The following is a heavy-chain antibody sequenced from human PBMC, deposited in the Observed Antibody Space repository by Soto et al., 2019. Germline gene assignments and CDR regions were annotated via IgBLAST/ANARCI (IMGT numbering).Heavy chain of an antibody. CDR2: IYYSGST. D-gene: IGHD4-4*01. J-gene: IGHJ4*02. CDR3: ASLRAVPNYFDY. Sequence: LSLTCTVSGGSISSYYWSWIRQPPGKGLEWIGYIYYSGSTNYNPSLKSRVTISVDTSKNQFSLKLSSVTAADTAVYYCASLRAVPNYFDYWGQGTLVTVSS. CDR1: GGSISSYY. V-gene: IGHV4-59*01.